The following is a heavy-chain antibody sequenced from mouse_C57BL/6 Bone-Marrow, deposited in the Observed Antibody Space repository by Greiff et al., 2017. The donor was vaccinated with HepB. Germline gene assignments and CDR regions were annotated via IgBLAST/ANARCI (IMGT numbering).Heavy chain of an antibody. CDR3: ARGGGYYEGSGYWYFDV. CDR2: IDPNSGGT. Sequence: QVQLQQPGAELVKPGASVKLSCKASGYTFTSYWMHWVKQRPGRGLEWIGRIDPNSGGTKYNEKFKSKATLTVDKPSSTAYIQLSSLTSEDSAVYYCARGGGYYEGSGYWYFDVWGTGTTVTVSS. V-gene: IGHV1-72*01. D-gene: IGHD2-3*01. J-gene: IGHJ1*03. CDR1: GYTFTSYW.